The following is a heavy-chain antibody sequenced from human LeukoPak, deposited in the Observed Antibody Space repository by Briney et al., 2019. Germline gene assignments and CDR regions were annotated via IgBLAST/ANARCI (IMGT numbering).Heavy chain of an antibody. Sequence: GASVKVSCKASGYTFTGYYMHWVRQAPGQGLEWMGWINPNSGGTNYAQKFQGWVTMTRDTSISTAYMELSRLRSDDTAVYYCARDEYYYDSSGYYYGYFDYWGQGTLVTVSS. V-gene: IGHV1-2*04. CDR1: GYTFTGYY. D-gene: IGHD3-22*01. CDR2: INPNSGGT. J-gene: IGHJ4*02. CDR3: ARDEYYYDSSGYYYGYFDY.